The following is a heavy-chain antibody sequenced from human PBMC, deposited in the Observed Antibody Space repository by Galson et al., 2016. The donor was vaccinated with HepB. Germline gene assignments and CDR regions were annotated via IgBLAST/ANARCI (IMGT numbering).Heavy chain of an antibody. Sequence: SLRLSCAASGFNFSGYSMNWVRQVPGTRPEWIAYISYRGAIIYYADSVRGRFTISRDNAKSSVSLHMSSLRDEDTAVYYCARDQVDDIYLWGTYRLLDTWGQGTLVTVSS. CDR1: GFNFSGYS. D-gene: IGHD3-16*02. V-gene: IGHV3-48*02. CDR2: ISYRGAII. J-gene: IGHJ5*02. CDR3: ARDQVDDIYLWGTYRLLDT.